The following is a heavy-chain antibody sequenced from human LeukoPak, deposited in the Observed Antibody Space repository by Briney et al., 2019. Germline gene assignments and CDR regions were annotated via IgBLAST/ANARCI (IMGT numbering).Heavy chain of an antibody. CDR1: GFTFSSYA. V-gene: IGHV3-30*04. D-gene: IGHD2/OR15-2a*01. CDR3: ATSTSVVY. CDR2: ISYDGSNK. J-gene: IGHJ4*02. Sequence: GGSLRLSCAASGFTFSSYAMHWVRQAPGKGLEWVAVISYDGSNKYYADSVKGRFTISRDNSKNTLYLQMNSLRAEDTAVYYCATSTSVVYWGRGTLVTVSS.